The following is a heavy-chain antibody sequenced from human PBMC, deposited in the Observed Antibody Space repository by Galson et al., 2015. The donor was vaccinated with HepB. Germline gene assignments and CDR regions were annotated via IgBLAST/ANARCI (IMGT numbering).Heavy chain of an antibody. Sequence: SVKVSCKASGYTFSSYSMHWVRQAPGQGLEWMGWINTNTGNPTYAQGFTGRFVFSLDTSVSTAYLQISSLKAEDTAVYYCARGDMITFGGVIVLIDAFDIWGQGTMVTVSS. CDR1: GYTFSSYS. J-gene: IGHJ3*02. CDR3: ARGDMITFGGVIVLIDAFDI. D-gene: IGHD3-16*02. CDR2: INTNTGNP. V-gene: IGHV7-4-1*02.